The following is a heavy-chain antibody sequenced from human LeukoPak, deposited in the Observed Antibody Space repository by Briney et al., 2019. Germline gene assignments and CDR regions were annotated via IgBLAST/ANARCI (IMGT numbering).Heavy chain of an antibody. D-gene: IGHD2-15*01. Sequence: PSETLSLTCSVSGGSISSYYXXXXXXPXGXXXXXXXXXXXXGSXXXXXSLXSXXXXXXXTSKNQFSLKLSSVTAADTAVYYCARVPPFRGGKLLLYYYYMDVWGKGTTVTVSS. J-gene: IGHJ6*03. V-gene: IGHV4-59*01. CDR3: ARVPPFRGGKLLLYYYYMDV. CDR1: GGSISSYY. CDR2: XXXXGSX.